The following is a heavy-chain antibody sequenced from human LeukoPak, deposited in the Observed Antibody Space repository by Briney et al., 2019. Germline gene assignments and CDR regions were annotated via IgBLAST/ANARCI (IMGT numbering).Heavy chain of an antibody. J-gene: IGHJ6*03. V-gene: IGHV4-61*02. CDR3: ARGRKKYSSGTYYYYMDV. CDR2: IYTSGST. Sequence: SQTLSLTCTVSGGSISSGSYYWSWIRQPAGKGLEWIGRIYTSGSTNYNPSLKSRVTISVDTSKNQFSLKLSSVTAADTAVYYCARGRKKYSSGTYYYYMDVWSKGTTVTISS. CDR1: GGSISSGSYY. D-gene: IGHD6-25*01.